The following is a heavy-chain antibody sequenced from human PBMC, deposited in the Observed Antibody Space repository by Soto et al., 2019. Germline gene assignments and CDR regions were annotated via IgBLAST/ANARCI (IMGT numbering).Heavy chain of an antibody. CDR2: IYHSGST. Sequence: TLSLTCAVSGGSISSSNWWSWVRQPPGKGLEWIGEIYHSGSTNYNPSLKSRVTISVDKSKNQFSLKLSSVTAADTAVYYCARAWDIVVVPAAIGSWFDPWGQGTLVTVSS. V-gene: IGHV4-4*02. CDR3: ARAWDIVVVPAAIGSWFDP. J-gene: IGHJ5*02. D-gene: IGHD2-2*01. CDR1: GGSISSSNW.